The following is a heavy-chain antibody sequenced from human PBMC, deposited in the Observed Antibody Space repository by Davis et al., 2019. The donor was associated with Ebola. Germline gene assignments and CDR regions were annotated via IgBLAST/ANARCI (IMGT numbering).Heavy chain of an antibody. Sequence: SETLSLTCTVSGGSISSSSYYWGWIRQPPGKGLEWIGSIYYSGSTNYNPSLKSRVTISVDTSKNQFSLKLSSVTAADTAVYYCASAYCGGDCYFFDYYYGMDVWGQGTTVTVSS. CDR1: GGSISSSSYY. CDR2: IYYSGST. V-gene: IGHV4-39*07. J-gene: IGHJ6*02. D-gene: IGHD2-21*01. CDR3: ASAYCGGDCYFFDYYYGMDV.